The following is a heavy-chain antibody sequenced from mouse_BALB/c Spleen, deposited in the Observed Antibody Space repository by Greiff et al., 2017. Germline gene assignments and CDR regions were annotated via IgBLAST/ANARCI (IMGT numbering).Heavy chain of an antibody. CDR2: ISSGSSTI. Sequence: EVKVVESGGGLVQPGGSRKLSCAASGFTFSSFGMHWVRQAPEKGLEWVAYISSGSSTIYYADTVKGRFTISRDNPKNTLFLQMTSLRSEDTAMYYCARSGQYYYAMDYWGQGTSVTVSS. CDR3: ARSGQYYYAMDY. CDR1: GFTFSSFG. V-gene: IGHV5-17*02. J-gene: IGHJ4*01. D-gene: IGHD3-2*02.